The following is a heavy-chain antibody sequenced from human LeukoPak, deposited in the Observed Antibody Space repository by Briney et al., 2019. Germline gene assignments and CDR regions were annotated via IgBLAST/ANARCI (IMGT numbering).Heavy chain of an antibody. D-gene: IGHD3-10*01. V-gene: IGHV4-30-4*01. CDR2: IYYSGST. CDR3: ARVVWFGELWGNFDY. J-gene: IGHJ4*02. CDR1: GGSISSGDYY. Sequence: SETLSLTCTVSGGSISSGDYYWSWIRQPPGKGLEWIGYIYYSGSTYYNPSLKSRVTISVDTFKNQFSLKLSSVTAADTAVYYCARVVWFGELWGNFDYWGQGTLVTVSS.